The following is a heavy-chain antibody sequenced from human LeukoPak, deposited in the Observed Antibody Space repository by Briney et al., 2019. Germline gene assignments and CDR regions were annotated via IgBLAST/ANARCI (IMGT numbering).Heavy chain of an antibody. D-gene: IGHD3-16*01. CDR1: GGTFSSYA. Sequence: ASVKVSCKASGGTFSSYAISWVRQAPGQGLEWMGRINPNSGGTNYAQKFQGRVTMTRDTSISTAYMELSRLRSDDTAVYYCARWGLGDLYYFDYWGQGPLVTVSS. CDR2: INPNSGGT. CDR3: ARWGLGDLYYFDY. J-gene: IGHJ4*02. V-gene: IGHV1-2*06.